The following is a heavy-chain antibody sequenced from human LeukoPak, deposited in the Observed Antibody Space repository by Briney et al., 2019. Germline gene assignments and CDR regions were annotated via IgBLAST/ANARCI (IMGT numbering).Heavy chain of an antibody. V-gene: IGHV4-59*01. CDR2: IYYSGST. Sequence: WETLSLTCTVSGGSISRYYRSWIRQPPGKGLQWIGYIYYSGSTNYNPSLESRVTMSVDTSKNQFSLRLSSVTAADTAVYYCARDKRGSSCYDSWGQGTLVTVSS. CDR3: ARDKRGSSCYDS. CDR1: GGSISRYY. D-gene: IGHD2-2*01. J-gene: IGHJ4*02.